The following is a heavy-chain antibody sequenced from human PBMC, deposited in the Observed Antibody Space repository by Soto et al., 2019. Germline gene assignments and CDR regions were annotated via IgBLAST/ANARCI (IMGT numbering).Heavy chain of an antibody. Sequence: AASVKVSCKASGYTFTSYGISWVRQAPGQGLEWMGWISAYNGNTNYAQKLQGRVTMTTDTSTSTAYMELRSLRSDDTAVYYCARDHYYGDYGWRWFDPWGQGTLVTVSS. CDR1: GYTFTSYG. V-gene: IGHV1-18*01. D-gene: IGHD4-17*01. J-gene: IGHJ5*02. CDR3: ARDHYYGDYGWRWFDP. CDR2: ISAYNGNT.